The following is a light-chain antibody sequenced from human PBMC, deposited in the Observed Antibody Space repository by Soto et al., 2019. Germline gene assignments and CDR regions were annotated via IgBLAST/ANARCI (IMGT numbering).Light chain of an antibody. V-gene: IGKV1-16*01. Sequence: EIQMTQSPSTLSASLGDRFTITCVAIQPMNNRLAWFQQKPVKPPKSLIYRAWYLQSGVTSRFRGSGSGTLFTLAINNLKTEDFGTYYCQHYDSYPLTFGGGTQVEIK. CDR2: RAW. CDR1: QPMNNR. J-gene: IGKJ4*01. CDR3: QHYDSYPLT.